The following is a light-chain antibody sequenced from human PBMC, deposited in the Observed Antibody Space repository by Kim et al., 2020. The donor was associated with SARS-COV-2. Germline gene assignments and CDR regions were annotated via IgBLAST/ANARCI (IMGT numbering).Light chain of an antibody. CDR3: GSFSVTGSLVV. J-gene: IGLJ2*01. CDR2: DVT. V-gene: IGLV2-14*03. Sequence: QSALTQPASVSGSPGQSITISCTGTNSDLGAYNSVSWYQQHPGKVPKLVIFDVTDRPSGISSRFSGSKSGNTASLTISGLQTEDEADYFCGSFSVTGSLVVFGGGTKVTVL. CDR1: NSDLGAYNS.